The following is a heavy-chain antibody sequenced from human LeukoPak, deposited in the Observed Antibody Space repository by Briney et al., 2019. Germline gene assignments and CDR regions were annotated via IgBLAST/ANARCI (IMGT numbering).Heavy chain of an antibody. CDR3: ARVVARTRKKSSSWGNWFDP. Sequence: PSETLSLTCAVYGGSFSGYYWSWIRQPPGKGLEWIGEINHSGSTNYNPSLKSRVTISVDTSKNQFSLKLSSVTAADTAVYYCARVVARTRKKSSSWGNWFDPWGQGTLVTVSS. D-gene: IGHD6-13*01. J-gene: IGHJ5*02. V-gene: IGHV4-34*01. CDR2: INHSGST. CDR1: GGSFSGYY.